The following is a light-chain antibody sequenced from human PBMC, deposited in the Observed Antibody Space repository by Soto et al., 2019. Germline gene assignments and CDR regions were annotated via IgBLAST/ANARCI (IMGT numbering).Light chain of an antibody. Sequence: DIQMTQSPSTLSASVGDRVTITCRASQSISSWLAWYQQKPGKAPRLLIYKASRSETGVPSRFSGSGSGTEFTLTISSLLPDDVATYYCLQYNSQTLDPTFGQGTKVEIK. J-gene: IGKJ1*01. CDR3: LQYNSQTLDPT. CDR2: KAS. CDR1: QSISSW. V-gene: IGKV1-5*03.